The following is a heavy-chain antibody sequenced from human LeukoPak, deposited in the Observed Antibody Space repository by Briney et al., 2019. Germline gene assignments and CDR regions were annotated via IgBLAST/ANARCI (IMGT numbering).Heavy chain of an antibody. J-gene: IGHJ4*02. D-gene: IGHD6-13*01. CDR3: ARTGIAAAGLYFDY. V-gene: IGHV7-4-1*02. CDR1: GYTFINYA. Sequence: AASVKVSCKASGYTFINYAMNWVRQAPGQGLEWMGWINTNTGNPTYAQGFTGRFVFSLDTSVSTAYLQISSLKAEDTAVYYCARTGIAAAGLYFDYWGQGTLVTVSS. CDR2: INTNTGNP.